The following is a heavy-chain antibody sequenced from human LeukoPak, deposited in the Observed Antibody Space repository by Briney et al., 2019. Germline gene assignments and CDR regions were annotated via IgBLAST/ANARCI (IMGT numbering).Heavy chain of an antibody. J-gene: IGHJ4*02. D-gene: IGHD1-26*01. CDR3: AKDIGSGSYSYYFDY. V-gene: IGHV3-23*01. CDR1: GFTFSSYS. CDR2: ISGSGGST. Sequence: GGSLRLSCAASGFTFSSYSMNWVRQAPGKGLEWVSAISGSGGSTYYADSVKGRFTISRDNSKNTLYLQMNGLRAEDTAVYYCAKDIGSGSYSYYFDYWGQGTLVTVSS.